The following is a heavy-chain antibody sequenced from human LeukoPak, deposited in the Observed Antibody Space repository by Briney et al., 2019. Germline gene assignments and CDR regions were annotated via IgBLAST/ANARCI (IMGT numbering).Heavy chain of an antibody. V-gene: IGHV3-7*01. CDR1: GFTFSSYW. Sequence: PGGSLRLSCAASGFTFSSYWMSWVRQAPGGGREWVANIKQEGSEKYYVDSVKGRFTISRDNAKNSLYLQMNSLRAEDTAVYYCASHPGAYYFDYWGQGTLVTVSS. J-gene: IGHJ4*02. CDR3: ASHPGAYYFDY. D-gene: IGHD3-10*01. CDR2: IKQEGSEK.